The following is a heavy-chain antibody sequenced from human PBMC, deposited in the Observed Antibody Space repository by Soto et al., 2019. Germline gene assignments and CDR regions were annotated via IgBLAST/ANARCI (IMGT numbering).Heavy chain of an antibody. J-gene: IGHJ4*02. V-gene: IGHV1-69*01. CDR3: GVSGVAVAGTLDY. CDR1: GGTFSSYA. Sequence: QVQLVQSGAEVKKPGSSVKVSCKASGGTFSSYAISWVRQAPGQGLEWMGGSIPIFGTANYAQKFQGRVPITADESTSTAYMELSSLRSEDTAVYYCGVSGVAVAGTLDYWGQGTLVTVSS. CDR2: SIPIFGTA. D-gene: IGHD6-19*01.